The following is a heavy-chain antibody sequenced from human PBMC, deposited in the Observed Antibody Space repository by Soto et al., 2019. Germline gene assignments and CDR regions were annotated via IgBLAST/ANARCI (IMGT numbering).Heavy chain of an antibody. D-gene: IGHD6-19*01. CDR3: AKHDGWYFDY. Sequence: GGSLRLSCAASGFTFSSYGMHWVRQAPGKGLEWVAVISYDGSNKYYADSVKGRFTISRENSKNTLYLQMNSLRAEDTAVYYCAKHDGWYFDYWGQGTLVTVSS. V-gene: IGHV3-30*18. CDR2: ISYDGSNK. J-gene: IGHJ4*02. CDR1: GFTFSSYG.